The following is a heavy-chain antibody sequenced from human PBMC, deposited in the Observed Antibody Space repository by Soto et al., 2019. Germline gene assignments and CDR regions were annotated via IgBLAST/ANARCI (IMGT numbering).Heavy chain of an antibody. J-gene: IGHJ4*02. Sequence: QVQLVQSGAEAKKPGASVNVSCKTSGYTFTSYGVSWVRQAPGQGLEWVGWISGYNGNTNYAQKLQGRVTMTTDTSTATAYMELRGLRSDDTAIYYCARGYFDYWGQGTLVTVSS. CDR3: ARGYFDY. CDR2: ISGYNGNT. CDR1: GYTFTSYG. V-gene: IGHV1-18*04.